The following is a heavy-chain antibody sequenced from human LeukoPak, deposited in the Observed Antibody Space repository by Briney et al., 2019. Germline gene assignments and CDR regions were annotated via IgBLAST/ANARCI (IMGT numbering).Heavy chain of an antibody. V-gene: IGHV1-2*02. CDR3: ARIAVAGSPFDY. CDR2: INPNSGGT. D-gene: IGHD6-19*01. Sequence: ASVKVSCKASGYTFTGYYMHWVRQAPGQGLEWMGWINPNSGGTNYAQKFQGRVTMTRDTSISTAYMELSRLRSDDTAVYYCARIAVAGSPFDYWGQGTLVTVSS. J-gene: IGHJ4*02. CDR1: GYTFTGYY.